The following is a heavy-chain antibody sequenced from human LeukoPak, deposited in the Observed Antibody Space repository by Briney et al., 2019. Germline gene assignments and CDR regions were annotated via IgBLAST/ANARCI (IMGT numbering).Heavy chain of an antibody. J-gene: IGHJ3*02. CDR1: GFTFSSYA. Sequence: GGSLRLSCAASGFTFSSYAMSWVRVRLAPGKGLEWVSTFSGSGGSTYYADSVKGRFTISRDDSKNTVFLQMNSLRVEDTAIYYCAKGLHSSFYSASDTWGQGTVVTVSS. V-gene: IGHV3-23*01. CDR2: FSGSGGST. CDR3: AKGLHSSFYSASDT. D-gene: IGHD3-22*01.